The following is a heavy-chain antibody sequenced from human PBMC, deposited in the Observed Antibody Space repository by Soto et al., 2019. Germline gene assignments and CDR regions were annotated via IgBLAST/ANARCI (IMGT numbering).Heavy chain of an antibody. CDR2: ISSSSSYT. J-gene: IGHJ4*02. D-gene: IGHD5-18*01. Sequence: GSLRLSCAASGFTFSDYYMSWIRQAPVKGLEWVSYISSSSSYTNYADSVKGRFTISRDNAKNSLYLQMNSLRAEDTAVYYCARDQPGYSYGYGLGYWGQGTLVTVSS. CDR3: ARDQPGYSYGYGLGY. CDR1: GFTFSDYY. V-gene: IGHV3-11*06.